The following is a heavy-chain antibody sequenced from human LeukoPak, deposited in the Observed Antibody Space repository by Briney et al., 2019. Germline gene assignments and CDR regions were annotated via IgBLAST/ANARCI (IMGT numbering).Heavy chain of an antibody. V-gene: IGHV3-23*01. CDR2: ISGSGGST. Sequence: GGSLRLSCAASGFTFSDYYMSWIRQAPGKGLEWVSAISGSGGSTYYADSVKGRFTISRDNSKNTLYLQMNSLRAEDTAVYYCAKGGGLVGATIEDDFDYWGQGTLVTVSS. D-gene: IGHD1-26*01. J-gene: IGHJ4*02. CDR3: AKGGGLVGATIEDDFDY. CDR1: GFTFSDYY.